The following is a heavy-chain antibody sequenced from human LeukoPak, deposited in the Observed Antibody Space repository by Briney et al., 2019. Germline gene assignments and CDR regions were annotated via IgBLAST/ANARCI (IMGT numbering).Heavy chain of an antibody. D-gene: IGHD3-10*01. CDR1: GFTFSSYS. Sequence: GGSLRLSCAASGFTFSSYSMNWVRQAPGKGLEWVSSISSSSSYIYYADSVKGRLTISRDNAKNSLYLQMNSLRAEDTAVYYCARDWNYYGSEYWGQGTLVTVSS. V-gene: IGHV3-21*01. CDR2: ISSSSSYI. CDR3: ARDWNYYGSEY. J-gene: IGHJ4*02.